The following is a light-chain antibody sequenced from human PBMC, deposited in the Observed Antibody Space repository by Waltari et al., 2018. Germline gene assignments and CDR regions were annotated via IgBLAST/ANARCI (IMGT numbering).Light chain of an antibody. CDR2: RNN. V-gene: IGLV1-47*01. CDR1: SSNIGGNY. J-gene: IGLJ3*02. Sequence: QSVLTQPPSASGTPGQRVTISCSGSSSNIGGNYVYWYQQLPGTAPKLLIYRNNQRPSGVPDRFSGSRSGASASLAISGLRSEDEADYYCAAWDDSLSGPVFGGGTKLTVL. CDR3: AAWDDSLSGPV.